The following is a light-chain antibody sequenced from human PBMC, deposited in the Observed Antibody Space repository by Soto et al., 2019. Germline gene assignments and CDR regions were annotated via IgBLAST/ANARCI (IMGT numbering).Light chain of an antibody. V-gene: IGKV3-20*01. CDR3: HQYGGSPQT. Sequence: IVFAHSPGTLSLSPGERATLSCRASQSVSNYLAWYQRKPGQAPRLLIYGASSRATGIPDRFSGSGSGTDFTLTISRLEPEDVAVYYCHQYGGSPQTFSQGTKVDIK. CDR1: QSVSNY. CDR2: GAS. J-gene: IGKJ1*01.